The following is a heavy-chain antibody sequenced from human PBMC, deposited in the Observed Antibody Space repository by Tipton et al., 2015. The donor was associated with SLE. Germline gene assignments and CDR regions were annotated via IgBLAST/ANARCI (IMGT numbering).Heavy chain of an antibody. J-gene: IGHJ4*02. V-gene: IGHV4-59*11. D-gene: IGHD4-17*01. Sequence: TLSLTCTVSGGSISSHYWSWIRQPPGKGLEWIGYIYYSGSTNYNPSLKSRVTISVDTSKNQFSLKLSSVTAADTAVYYCARATTALDYWGQGTLVTVSS. CDR3: ARATTALDY. CDR1: GGSISSHY. CDR2: IYYSGST.